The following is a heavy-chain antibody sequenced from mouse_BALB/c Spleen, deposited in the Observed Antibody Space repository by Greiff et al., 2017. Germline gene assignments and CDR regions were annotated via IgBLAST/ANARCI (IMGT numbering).Heavy chain of an antibody. CDR2: IDPANGNT. J-gene: IGHJ2*01. CDR3: ARDYYYYGSSLDY. V-gene: IGHV14-3*02. CDR1: GFNIKDTY. Sequence: VQLQQSGAELVKPGASVKLSCTASGFNIKDTYMHWVKQRPEQGLEWIGRIDPANGNTKYDPKFQGKATITADTSSNTAYLQLSSLTSEDTAVYYCARDYYYYGSSLDYWGQGTTLTVSS. D-gene: IGHD1-1*01.